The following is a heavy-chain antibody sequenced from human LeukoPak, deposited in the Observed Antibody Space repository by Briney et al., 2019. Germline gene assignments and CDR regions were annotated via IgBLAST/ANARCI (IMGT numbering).Heavy chain of an antibody. CDR1: GASIRSGDYY. D-gene: IGHD3-3*01. J-gene: IGHJ6*02. CDR3: ARDRSPDFWSGYNYYYYGMDV. V-gene: IGHV4-30-4*01. Sequence: SETLSLTCTVSGASIRSGDYYWSWIRQPPGKGLEWIGYIYYSASTYYNPSLKSRVTISVDTSKNQFSLKLSSVTAADTAVYYCARDRSPDFWSGYNYYYYGMDVWGQGTTVTVSS. CDR2: IYYSAST.